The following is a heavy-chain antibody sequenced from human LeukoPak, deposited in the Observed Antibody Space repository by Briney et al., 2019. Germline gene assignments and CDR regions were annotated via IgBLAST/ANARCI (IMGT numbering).Heavy chain of an antibody. CDR2: IYYSGST. J-gene: IGHJ4*02. V-gene: IGHV4-31*03. D-gene: IGHD3-22*01. CDR3: ARDRYDSSGYQY. CDR1: GGSISSGGYY. Sequence: PSETLSLTCTVSGGSISSGGYYWSWIRQHPGKGLEWIGYIYYSGSTYYNPSLKSRVTISVDTSKNQFSLKLSSVTAADTAVYYCARDRYDSSGYQYWGLGTLVTVSS.